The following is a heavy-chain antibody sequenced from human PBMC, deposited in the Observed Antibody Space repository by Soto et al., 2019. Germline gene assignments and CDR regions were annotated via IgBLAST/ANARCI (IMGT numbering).Heavy chain of an antibody. CDR1: GGTFSSYA. CDR2: IIPIFGTA. D-gene: IGHD2-15*01. Sequence: HVQLVQSGAEVKKPGSSVKVSCKASGGTFSSYAISWVRQAPGQGLEWMGGIIPIFGTANYAKKFQGRVTITADESTSTAYMELSSLRSEDTAVDSCARADIVVVVAATHFDYWGKGTLVTVSS. CDR3: ARADIVVVVAATHFDY. V-gene: IGHV1-69*01. J-gene: IGHJ4*02.